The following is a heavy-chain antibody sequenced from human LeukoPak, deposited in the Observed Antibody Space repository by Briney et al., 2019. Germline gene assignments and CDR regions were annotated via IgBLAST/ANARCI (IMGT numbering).Heavy chain of an antibody. Sequence: GGSLRLSCGVSGFTFSSYWMNWVRQAPGKGLEWVASIKQDGGEKSYVDSVKGRFTISRDNAKNSLYLHMRSLRAEDTAVYYCARDGTARGLFFDVWGQGTLVTVSS. D-gene: IGHD1/OR15-1a*01. CDR2: IKQDGGEK. CDR3: ARDGTARGLFFDV. V-gene: IGHV3-7*01. CDR1: GFTFSSYW. J-gene: IGHJ4*01.